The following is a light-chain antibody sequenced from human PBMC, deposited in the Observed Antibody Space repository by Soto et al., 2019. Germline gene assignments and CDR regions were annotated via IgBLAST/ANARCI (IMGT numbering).Light chain of an antibody. Sequence: QSALTQPASVSGSPGQSITISCTGTSSDVGGFNSVCWYQHHPGNAPKLMIYEVSDRPSGVSNRFSGSKSGNTAALTISGLQAEDEADYYCSSYRGSDTYGFGTGTKLTVL. CDR1: SSDVGGFNS. CDR3: SSYRGSDTYG. J-gene: IGLJ1*01. CDR2: EVS. V-gene: IGLV2-14*01.